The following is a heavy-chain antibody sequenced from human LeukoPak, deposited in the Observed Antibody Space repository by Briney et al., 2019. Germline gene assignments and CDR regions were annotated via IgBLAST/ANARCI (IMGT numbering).Heavy chain of an antibody. V-gene: IGHV3-23*01. D-gene: IGHD3-3*01. CDR2: ISDSGGST. CDR3: AKWSRVVSTDAFDI. Sequence: GGSLRLSRAASGFTFSSYGMNWVRQAPGKGLEWVSGISDSGGSTYYADSVQGRFTISRDNSKNTLYLQMNSLRAEDTAVYYCAKWSRVVSTDAFDIWGQGTMVTVSS. J-gene: IGHJ3*02. CDR1: GFTFSSYG.